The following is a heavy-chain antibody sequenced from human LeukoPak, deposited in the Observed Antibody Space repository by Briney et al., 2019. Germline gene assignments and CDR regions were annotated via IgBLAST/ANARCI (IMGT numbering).Heavy chain of an antibody. V-gene: IGHV1-18*01. J-gene: IGHJ3*01. CDR2: ITSHNGHT. CDR1: GFSLRAYA. CDR3: ARDLYSYAVRGEDAFDV. D-gene: IGHD5-18*01. Sequence: ASEKLSCKASGFSLRAYAITWVRRAPGRGPEWMGCITSHNGHTNVAQRFQGRVSMATDTSTSTTYMSLRGLTSDDTATYYCARDLYSYAVRGEDAFDVWGQGTMVTV.